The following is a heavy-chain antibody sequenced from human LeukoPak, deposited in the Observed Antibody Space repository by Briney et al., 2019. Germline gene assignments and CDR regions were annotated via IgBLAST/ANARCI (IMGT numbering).Heavy chain of an antibody. J-gene: IGHJ5*02. V-gene: IGHV1-8*03. CDR1: GYTFTSYD. CDR3: ARGTTMVRGVKRYPTGFDP. Sequence: GASVKVSCKASGYTFTSYDINWVRQATGQGLEWMGWMNPNSGNTGYAQKFQGRVTITRNTSISTAYMELSSLRSEDTAVYYCARGTTMVRGVKRYPTGFDPWGQGTLVTVSS. D-gene: IGHD3-10*01. CDR2: MNPNSGNT.